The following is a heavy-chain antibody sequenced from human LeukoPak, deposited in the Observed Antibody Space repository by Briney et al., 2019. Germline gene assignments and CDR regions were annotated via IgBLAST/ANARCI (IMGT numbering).Heavy chain of an antibody. J-gene: IGHJ6*03. Sequence: ASVKVSCKASGYSFTNYAMNWVRQAPGQGLEWMGWINTNTGNPTYAQGFTGRFVFSLDTSVSTAYLQISSLKAEDTAVYYCARVPTYCSSTSCYYYYYMDVWGKGTTVTVSS. CDR3: ARVPTYCSSTSCYYYYYMDV. CDR1: GYSFTNYA. CDR2: INTNTGNP. V-gene: IGHV7-4-1*02. D-gene: IGHD2-2*01.